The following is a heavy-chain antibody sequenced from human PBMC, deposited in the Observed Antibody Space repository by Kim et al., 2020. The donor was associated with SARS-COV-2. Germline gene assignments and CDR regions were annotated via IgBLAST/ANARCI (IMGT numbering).Heavy chain of an antibody. Sequence: VKGRFTISRDNAKNSLYLQMNSLRAEDTAVYYCARDQLVKPYYYYYGMDVWGQGTTVTVSS. D-gene: IGHD1-1*01. J-gene: IGHJ6*02. CDR3: ARDQLVKPYYYYYGMDV. V-gene: IGHV3-11*06.